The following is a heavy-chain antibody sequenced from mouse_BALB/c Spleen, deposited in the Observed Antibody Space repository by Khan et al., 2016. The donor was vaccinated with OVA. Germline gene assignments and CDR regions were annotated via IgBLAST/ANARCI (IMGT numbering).Heavy chain of an antibody. CDR3: PSHGSTYTCFGY. CDR1: GYTFTNYW. V-gene: IGHV1-7*01. CDR2: IDPTTGYT. Sequence: QVQLQQSGAELAKPGASVKMSCKASGYTFTNYWMHWVKQRPGQGLEWIGYIDPTTGYTEYNQKFKDKATLTAAKSSSTAYMQLSSLTSEDYALYDCPSHGSTYTCFGYWRQGTRVTVSA. D-gene: IGHD1-1*01. J-gene: IGHJ3*01.